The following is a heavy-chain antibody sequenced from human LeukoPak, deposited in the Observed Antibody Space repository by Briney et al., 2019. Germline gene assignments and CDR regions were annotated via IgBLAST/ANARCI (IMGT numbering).Heavy chain of an antibody. V-gene: IGHV1-18*01. CDR1: GYTFTSYG. J-gene: IGHJ5*02. Sequence: ASVKVSCKASGYTFTSYGISWVRQAPGQGLEWMGWISAYNGNTNYAQKPQGRVTMTTDTSTSTAYMELRSLRSDDTAVYYCARLSTDSSGYYYVWWFDPWGQGTLVTVSS. CDR2: ISAYNGNT. D-gene: IGHD3-22*01. CDR3: ARLSTDSSGYYYVWWFDP.